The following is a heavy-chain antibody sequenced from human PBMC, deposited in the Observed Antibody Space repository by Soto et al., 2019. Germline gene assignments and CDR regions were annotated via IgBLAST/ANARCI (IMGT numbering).Heavy chain of an antibody. D-gene: IGHD5-12*01. J-gene: IGHJ4*02. CDR1: GVSISSPDSY. Sequence: SETLSLTCTVSGVSISSPDSYWSWIRQPPGEGLEWIGYIYYSGTTYFNPSLQSRITMFVDTAKSQFSLRLSSVTAADRAVYYCARAVRGYTHDAVDYWGQGTKVTVYS. CDR2: IYYSGTT. V-gene: IGHV4-30-4*01. CDR3: ARAVRGYTHDAVDY.